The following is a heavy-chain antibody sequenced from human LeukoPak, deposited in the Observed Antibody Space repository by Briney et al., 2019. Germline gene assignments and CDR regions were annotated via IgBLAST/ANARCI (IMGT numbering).Heavy chain of an antibody. CDR3: ARFSYDYVWGSYFQEPDY. J-gene: IGHJ4*02. Sequence: PSETLSLTCTVSGGSISSGSYYWSWIRQPAGKGLEWIGRIYTSGSTNYNPSLKSRVTISVDTSKNQFSLKLSSVTAADTAVYYCARFSYDYVWGSYFQEPDYWGQGTLVTVSS. V-gene: IGHV4-61*02. CDR1: GGSISSGSYY. D-gene: IGHD3-16*01. CDR2: IYTSGST.